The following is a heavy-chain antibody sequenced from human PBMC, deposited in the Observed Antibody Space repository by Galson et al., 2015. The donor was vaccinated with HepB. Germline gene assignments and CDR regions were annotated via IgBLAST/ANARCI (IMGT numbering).Heavy chain of an antibody. D-gene: IGHD6-13*01. J-gene: IGHJ4*02. Sequence: SVKVSCKASGYTFTGYYMHWVRQAPGQGLEWMGWINPNSGGTNYAQKFQGRVTMTRDTSISTAYMELSRLRSDDTAVYYCARDNQVAAAGTSDYWGQGTLVTVSS. CDR3: ARDNQVAAAGTSDY. CDR1: GYTFTGYY. V-gene: IGHV1-2*02. CDR2: INPNSGGT.